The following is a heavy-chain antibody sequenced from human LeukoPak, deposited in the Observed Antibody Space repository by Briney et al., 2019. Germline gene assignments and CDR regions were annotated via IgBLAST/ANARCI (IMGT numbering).Heavy chain of an antibody. CDR2: INHSGST. CDR1: GGSISSYNYY. Sequence: SETLSLTCTVSGGSISSYNYYWGWIRQPPGKGLEWIGEINHSGSTNYNPSLKSRVTISVDTSKNQFSLKLSSVTAADTAVYYCASLPFGEYYFDYWGQGTLVTVSS. D-gene: IGHD3-16*01. V-gene: IGHV4-39*07. J-gene: IGHJ4*02. CDR3: ASLPFGEYYFDY.